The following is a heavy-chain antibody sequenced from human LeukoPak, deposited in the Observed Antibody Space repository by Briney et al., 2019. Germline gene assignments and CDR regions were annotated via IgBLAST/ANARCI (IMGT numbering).Heavy chain of an antibody. CDR1: GDSVSSNSVT. CDR3: ARGRFVDY. Sequence: SQTLSLTCAISGDSVSSNSVTWNWIRQSPSRGLGWLGRTYYRSTWYNDYAVSVRGRITVNPDTSKNQFSLHLNSVTAADTAVYYCARGRFVDYWGQGTLVTVSS. V-gene: IGHV6-1*01. CDR2: TYYRSTWYN. J-gene: IGHJ4*02. D-gene: IGHD3-16*01.